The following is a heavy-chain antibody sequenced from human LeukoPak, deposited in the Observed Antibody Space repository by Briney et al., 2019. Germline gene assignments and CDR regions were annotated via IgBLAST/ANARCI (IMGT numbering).Heavy chain of an antibody. CDR3: ARTTARVRGVIITMGY. CDR2: MNPNSGNT. V-gene: IGHV1-8*01. CDR1: GYTFTSYD. J-gene: IGHJ4*02. Sequence: ASVKVSCKASGYTFTSYDINWVRQATGQGLEWMGWMNPNSGNTGYARKFQGRVTMTRNTSISTAYMELSSLRSEDTAVYYCARTTARVRGVIITMGYWGQGTLVTVSS. D-gene: IGHD3-10*01.